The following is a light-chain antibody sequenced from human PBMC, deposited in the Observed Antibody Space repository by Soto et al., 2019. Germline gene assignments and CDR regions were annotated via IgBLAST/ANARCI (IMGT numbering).Light chain of an antibody. CDR3: HSYDSSLSGSV. Sequence: QSVLTQPPSVSGAPGQRVTISCAGSSSNIGAAFDVHWYQHLPGTAPKLLIYSNNNRPSGVSDRFSGSRSGTSASLAITGLQAEDEADYYCHSYDSSLSGSVFGGGTKLTVL. CDR1: SSNIGAAFD. J-gene: IGLJ2*01. CDR2: SNN. V-gene: IGLV1-40*01.